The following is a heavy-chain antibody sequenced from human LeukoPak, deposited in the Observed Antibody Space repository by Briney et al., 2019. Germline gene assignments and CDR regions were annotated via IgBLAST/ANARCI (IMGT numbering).Heavy chain of an antibody. CDR3: ARDGAGFDYDFWSGYYRSAFDI. CDR1: GYTFTSYD. J-gene: IGHJ3*02. V-gene: IGHV1-8*01. CDR2: MNPNSGNT. Sequence: APVKVSCKASGYTFTSYDINWVRQATGQGLEWMGWMNPNSGNTGYAQKFQGRVTMTRNTSISTAYMELSSLRSEDTAVYYCARDGAGFDYDFWSGYYRSAFDIWGQGTMVTVSS. D-gene: IGHD3-3*01.